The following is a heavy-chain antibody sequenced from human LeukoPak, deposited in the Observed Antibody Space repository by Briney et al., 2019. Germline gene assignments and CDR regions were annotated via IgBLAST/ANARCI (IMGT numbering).Heavy chain of an antibody. J-gene: IGHJ5*02. Sequence: ASVKVSCKASGYTFTSYGISWVRQAPGQGLEWMGWISAYNGNTNYAQKLQGRVTMNTDTSTSTAYMELRSLRSDDTAVYYCARSAYDSSGYFLNWFDPWGQGTLVTVSS. CDR2: ISAYNGNT. CDR1: GYTFTSYG. D-gene: IGHD3-22*01. CDR3: ARSAYDSSGYFLNWFDP. V-gene: IGHV1-18*01.